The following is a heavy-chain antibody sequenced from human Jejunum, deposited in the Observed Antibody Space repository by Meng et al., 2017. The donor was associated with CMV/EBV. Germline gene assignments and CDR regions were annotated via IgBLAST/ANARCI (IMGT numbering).Heavy chain of an antibody. Sequence: ASGFRFSYCRLSWVRQSPGKGLEWIAYITGRSYTIYYADSVEGRFTISRDNAENSLYLQLSSLRAEDTGVYYCARVGPDSGYDFDYWGQGTLVTVSS. CDR2: ITGRSYTI. CDR1: GFRFSYCR. CDR3: ARVGPDSGYDFDY. J-gene: IGHJ4*02. V-gene: IGHV3-48*04. D-gene: IGHD5-12*01.